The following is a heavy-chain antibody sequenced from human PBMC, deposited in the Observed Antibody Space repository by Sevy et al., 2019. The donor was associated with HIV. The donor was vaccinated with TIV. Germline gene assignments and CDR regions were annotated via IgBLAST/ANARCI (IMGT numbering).Heavy chain of an antibody. CDR2: ISRSGTTR. Sequence: GGSLRLSCATSGLTVSDNYMNWVRQAPGKGLEWVSYISRSGTTRHYADSVGGRFTISRDDAKNSLYLQMSSLRDEDTAVYYCARDDTASYLPVSWGQGTLVTVSS. CDR1: GLTVSDNY. CDR3: ARDDTASYLPVS. D-gene: IGHD3-10*01. V-gene: IGHV3-11*04. J-gene: IGHJ4*02.